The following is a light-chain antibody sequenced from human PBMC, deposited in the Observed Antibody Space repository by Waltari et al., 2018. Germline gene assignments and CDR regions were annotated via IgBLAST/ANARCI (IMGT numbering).Light chain of an antibody. J-gene: IGLJ2*01. CDR2: GVN. CDR1: GSNIGAYD. CDR3: QSYDPDLSVV. V-gene: IGLV1-40*01. Sequence: QSVLTQPPSVSGAPGQRVAISCTGIGSNIGAYDVHWYQQHPGKAPKLLIYGVNTRPVGVPDRFSGSQFGTSASLAITGLQAEDEADYYCQSYDPDLSVVFGGGTKLTVL.